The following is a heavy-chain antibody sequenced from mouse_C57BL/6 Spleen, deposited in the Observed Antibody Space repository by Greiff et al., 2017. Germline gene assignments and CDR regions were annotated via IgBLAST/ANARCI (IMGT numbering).Heavy chain of an antibody. Sequence: QVQLQQPGAELVRPGSSVKLSCKASGYTFTSYWMHWVKQRPIQGLEWIGNIDPSDSETHYNQKFKDKATLTVDKSSSTAYMQLRSLTSEDSAVYYGARGRMITTGVAPSFDYWGQGTTLTVSS. CDR1: GYTFTSYW. J-gene: IGHJ2*01. CDR2: IDPSDSET. CDR3: ARGRMITTGVAPSFDY. V-gene: IGHV1-52*01. D-gene: IGHD1-1*01.